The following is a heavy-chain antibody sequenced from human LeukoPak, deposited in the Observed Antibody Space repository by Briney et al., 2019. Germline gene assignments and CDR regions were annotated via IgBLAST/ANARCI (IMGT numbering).Heavy chain of an antibody. D-gene: IGHD6-19*01. J-gene: IGHJ4*02. CDR1: GGSISSSSYY. CDR3: ASIGDSGWYQY. Sequence: SETLSLTCTVSGGSISSSSYYWGWIRQPPGKGLEWIGSIYYSGSTYYNPSYYSGSTYYNPSLKSRVTISVDTSKNQFSLKLSSVTAADTAVYYCASIGDSGWYQYWGQGTLVTVSS. V-gene: IGHV4-39*07. CDR2: IYYSGSTYYNPSYYSGST.